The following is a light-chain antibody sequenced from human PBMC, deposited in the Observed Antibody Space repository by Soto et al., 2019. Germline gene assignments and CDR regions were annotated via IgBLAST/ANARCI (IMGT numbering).Light chain of an antibody. CDR3: LQTYSTWT. J-gene: IGKJ1*01. V-gene: IGKV1-39*01. CDR2: VAS. CDR1: QSISSN. Sequence: DIQMTQSPSSLSASVGDRVTVTCRASQSISSNLSWYQQKPWKAPKLLIYVASGLQSGVPPRFSGSGSGTDFTLTISSLQPEDFATYYCLQTYSTWTFGQGTKVEIK.